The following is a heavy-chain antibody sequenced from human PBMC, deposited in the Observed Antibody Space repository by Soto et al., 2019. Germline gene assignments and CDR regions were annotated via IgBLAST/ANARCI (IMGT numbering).Heavy chain of an antibody. CDR2: IIPILGIA. D-gene: IGHD5-12*01. CDR1: GGTFSSYT. CDR3: ARDGPGGGYDSQFDY. V-gene: IGHV1-69*08. J-gene: IGHJ4*02. Sequence: QVQLVQSGAEVKKPGSSVKVSCKASGGTFSSYTISWVRQAPGQGLEWMGRIIPILGIANYAQKLQGRVTITADKSTSTAYMELSSLRSEDTAVYYCARDGPGGGYDSQFDYWGQGTLVTVSS.